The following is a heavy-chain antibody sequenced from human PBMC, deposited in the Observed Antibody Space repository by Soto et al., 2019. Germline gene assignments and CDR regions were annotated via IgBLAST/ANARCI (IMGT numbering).Heavy chain of an antibody. CDR1: GGSISSSNW. CDR2: IYHSGST. CDR3: ARVLIRLGSRPYGLAV. V-gene: IGHV4-4*02. Sequence: SETLSLTCAVSGGSISSSNWWSWVRQPPGKGLEWIGEIYHSGSTNYNPSLKSRVTISVDKSKNQFSLKLSSVTAADTAVYYCARVLIRLGSRPYGLAVWAQGSTVTVSS. J-gene: IGHJ6*02. D-gene: IGHD3-22*01.